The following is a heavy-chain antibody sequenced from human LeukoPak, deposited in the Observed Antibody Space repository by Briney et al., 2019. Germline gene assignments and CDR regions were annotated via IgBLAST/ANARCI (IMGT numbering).Heavy chain of an antibody. CDR1: GFTFSSYE. D-gene: IGHD1-7*01. Sequence: GGSLRLSCAASGFTFSSYEMNWVRQAPGKGLEWVSYISSSGGTIYYADSVKGRFTISRDNAKNSLYLQMNSLRDEDTAVYYCAREMGTTSDSWGQGTLVTVSS. CDR3: AREMGTTSDS. V-gene: IGHV3-48*03. J-gene: IGHJ4*02. CDR2: ISSSGGTI.